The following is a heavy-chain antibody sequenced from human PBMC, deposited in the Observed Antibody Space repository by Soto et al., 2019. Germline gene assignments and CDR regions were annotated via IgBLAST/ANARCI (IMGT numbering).Heavy chain of an antibody. CDR1: GFTFSSYW. J-gene: IGHJ6*02. Sequence: GGSLRLSCAASGFTFSSYWMSWVRQAPGKGLEWVANIKQDGSEKYYVDSVKGRFTISRDNAKNSLYLQMNSLRAEDTAVYYCAREDRGGYSGYDGTATYYYGMDVWGQGTKVTVYS. CDR3: AREDRGGYSGYDGTATYYYGMDV. D-gene: IGHD5-12*01. CDR2: IKQDGSEK. V-gene: IGHV3-7*03.